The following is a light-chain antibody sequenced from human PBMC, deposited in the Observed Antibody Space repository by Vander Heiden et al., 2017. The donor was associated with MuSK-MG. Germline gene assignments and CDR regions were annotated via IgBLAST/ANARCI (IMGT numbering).Light chain of an antibody. CDR3: QQYYSTPCT. CDR1: QSVLYSSNNKNY. CDR2: WAS. J-gene: IGKJ3*01. Sequence: DIVMTHSPDSLAVSLGERATINCKSSQSVLYSSNNKNYLAWYQQKPGQPPKLLIYWASTRESGVPDRFSGSGSGTDFTLTISSLQAEDVAVYYCQQYYSTPCTFGHGTKVDIK. V-gene: IGKV4-1*01.